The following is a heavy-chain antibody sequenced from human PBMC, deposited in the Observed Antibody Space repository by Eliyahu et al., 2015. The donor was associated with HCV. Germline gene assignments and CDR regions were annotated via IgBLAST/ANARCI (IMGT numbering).Heavy chain of an antibody. D-gene: IGHD4-17*01. J-gene: IGHJ5*02. CDR2: XDEYGNAR. Sequence: EVQLVESGGGLVQPGGSLRLSXAAXGFTFRCYWLSWVRRAPGKGLEWVAEXDEYGNARYYVDSVKGRFTISRDNAKYSLNLQMDSLRAEDTAVYYYARDPSYGALDLWGQGTLVTVSS. V-gene: IGHV3-7*01. CDR1: GFTFRCYW. CDR3: ARDPSYGALDL.